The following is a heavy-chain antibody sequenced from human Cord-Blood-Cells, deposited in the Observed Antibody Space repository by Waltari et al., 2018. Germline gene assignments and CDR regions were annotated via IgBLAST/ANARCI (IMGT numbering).Heavy chain of an antibody. CDR2: IYTSGST. CDR3: ARDGSRYYYYGMDV. Sequence: QVQLQESGPGLVKPSETLSLTCTVSGGSISSYYWSWIRQPAGKGLEWIGRIYTSGSTNYHPALKSRVTMSVDTSKNQSSLKLSSVTAADTAVYYCARDGSRYYYYGMDVWGQGTTVTVSS. V-gene: IGHV4-4*07. CDR1: GGSISSYY. J-gene: IGHJ6*02.